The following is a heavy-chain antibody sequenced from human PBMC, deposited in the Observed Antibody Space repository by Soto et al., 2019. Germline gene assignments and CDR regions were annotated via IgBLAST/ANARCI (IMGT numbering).Heavy chain of an antibody. Sequence: GGSLRLSCAASGFTFSSYAMHWVRQAPGKGLEWVAVISYDGSNKYYADSVKGRFTISRDNSKNTLYLQMNSLRAEDTAVYYCARNFFLPTGSPDYWGQGPLVTLSS. CDR2: ISYDGSNK. D-gene: IGHD1-1*01. V-gene: IGHV3-30-3*01. J-gene: IGHJ4*02. CDR1: GFTFSSYA. CDR3: ARNFFLPTGSPDY.